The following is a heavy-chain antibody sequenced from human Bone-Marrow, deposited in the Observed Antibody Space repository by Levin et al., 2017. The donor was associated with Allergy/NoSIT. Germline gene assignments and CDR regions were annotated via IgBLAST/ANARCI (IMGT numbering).Heavy chain of an antibody. CDR3: TTIVH. D-gene: IGHD1-26*01. Sequence: LSLTCAASGFTFSDAWMNWVRQAPGKGLEWVGRIHSKTDGGTANYVAAVKGRFTISRADSENTLYLQMNSLKIEDTAVYYCTTIVHWGQGTLVTVSA. CDR2: IHSKTDGGTA. V-gene: IGHV3-15*07. J-gene: IGHJ4*02. CDR1: GFTFSDAW.